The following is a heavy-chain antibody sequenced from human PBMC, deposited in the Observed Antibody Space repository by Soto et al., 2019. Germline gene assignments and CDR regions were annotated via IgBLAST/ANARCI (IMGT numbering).Heavy chain of an antibody. CDR3: ASMTPVPTVTTTYFDY. CDR1: GGTFSSYA. V-gene: IGHV1-69*13. J-gene: IGHJ4*02. D-gene: IGHD4-17*01. Sequence: SVKVSCKASGGTFSSYAISWVRQAPGQGLEWMGGIIPIFGTANYAQKFQGRVTITADESTSTAYMELSSLRSEDTAVYYCASMTPVPTVTTTYFDYWGQGTLVTV. CDR2: IIPIFGTA.